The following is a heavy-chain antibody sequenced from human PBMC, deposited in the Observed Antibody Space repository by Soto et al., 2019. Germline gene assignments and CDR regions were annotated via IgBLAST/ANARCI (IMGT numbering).Heavy chain of an antibody. J-gene: IGHJ5*02. CDR2: ISSSSSYI. D-gene: IGHD2-15*01. CDR3: ARGEDLVAANTFFDP. V-gene: IGHV3-21*01. Sequence: GKGQEWVSSISSSSSYIYYADSVKGRFTISRDNAKNSLYLQMNSLRAEDTAVYYCARGEDLVAANTFFDPRGQGTLVTVSS.